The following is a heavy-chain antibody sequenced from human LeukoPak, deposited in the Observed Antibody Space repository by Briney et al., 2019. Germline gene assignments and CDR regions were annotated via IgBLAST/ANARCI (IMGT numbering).Heavy chain of an antibody. Sequence: PGGSLRLSCAASGFTFSGFAMTWVRQAPGKGLEWVSSISSSSSYIYYADSVKGRFTISRDNAKNSLYLQMNSLRAEDTAVYYCARDRTMVRGVPYFYYYGMDVWGQGNPVTVSS. D-gene: IGHD3-10*01. CDR1: GFTFSGFA. CDR3: ARDRTMVRGVPYFYYYGMDV. J-gene: IGHJ6*02. CDR2: ISSSSSYI. V-gene: IGHV3-21*01.